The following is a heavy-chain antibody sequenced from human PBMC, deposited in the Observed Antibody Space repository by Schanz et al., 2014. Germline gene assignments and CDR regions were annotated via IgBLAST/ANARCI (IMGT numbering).Heavy chain of an antibody. CDR3: ARGASRDYFAMDV. Sequence: EVQLVTSGGDLVQPGGSLRLSCAASGFTFNTSWFHWVRQPPGKGLLWVSRVSRDGSETTYVDSVRGRFTISRDTAKXTVFLQMNNLRAEDTAVYYCARGASRDYFAMDVWGQGTTVTVSS. CDR1: GFTFNTSW. V-gene: IGHV3-74*01. CDR2: VSRDGSET. J-gene: IGHJ6*02.